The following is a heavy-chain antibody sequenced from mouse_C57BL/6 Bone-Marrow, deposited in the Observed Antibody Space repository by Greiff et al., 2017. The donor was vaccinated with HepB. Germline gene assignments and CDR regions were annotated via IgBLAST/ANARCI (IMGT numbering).Heavy chain of an antibody. D-gene: IGHD2-14*01. CDR2: INPNNGGT. V-gene: IGHV1-22*01. J-gene: IGHJ4*01. CDR3: ARWEYDGYYYAMDY. Sequence: EVQLQQSGPELVKPGASVKMSCKASGYTFTDYNMHWVKQSHGKSLEWIGYINPNNGGTSYNQKFKGKATLTVNKSSSTAYMELRSLTSEDSAVYYCARWEYDGYYYAMDYWGQGTSVTVSS. CDR1: GYTFTDYN.